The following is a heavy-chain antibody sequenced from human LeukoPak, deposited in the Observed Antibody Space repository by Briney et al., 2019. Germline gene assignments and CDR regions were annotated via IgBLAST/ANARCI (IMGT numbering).Heavy chain of an antibody. Sequence: GGSLRLSCAASGFTFSSYEMNWVRQAPGKGLEWVAVISYDGSNKYYADSVKGRFTISRDNSKNTLYLQMNSLRAEDTAVYYCAKGGRGGIVVVMRYYFDYWGQGTLVTVSS. V-gene: IGHV3-30*18. CDR3: AKGGRGGIVVVMRYYFDY. CDR1: GFTFSSYE. J-gene: IGHJ4*02. D-gene: IGHD3-22*01. CDR2: ISYDGSNK.